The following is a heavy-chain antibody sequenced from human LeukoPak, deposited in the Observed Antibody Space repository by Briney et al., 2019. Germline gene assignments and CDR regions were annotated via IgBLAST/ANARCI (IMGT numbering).Heavy chain of an antibody. J-gene: IGHJ4*02. CDR2: IYHSGST. Sequence: SETLSLTCTVSGGSISSGGYYWSWIRQPPGKGLEWIGYIYHSGSTYYNPSLKSRVTISVDTSKNQFSLKLSSVTAADTAVYYCARDDAGGNPEWGQGTLVTVSS. D-gene: IGHD4-23*01. V-gene: IGHV4-30-2*05. CDR3: ARDDAGGNPE. CDR1: GGSISSGGYY.